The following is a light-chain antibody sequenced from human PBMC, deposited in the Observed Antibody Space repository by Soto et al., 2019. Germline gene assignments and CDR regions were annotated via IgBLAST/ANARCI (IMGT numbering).Light chain of an antibody. CDR2: GNS. J-gene: IGLJ2*01. CDR1: SSNIGAGYD. V-gene: IGLV1-40*01. Sequence: QSVQTQPPSVSGAPGQRVTSSCTGSSSNIGAGYDVHWYQQLPGTAPKLLIYGNSNRPSGVPDRFSGSKSGTSASLAITGLQAEDEADYYCQSYDSSLSGVVFGGATKLTVL. CDR3: QSYDSSLSGVV.